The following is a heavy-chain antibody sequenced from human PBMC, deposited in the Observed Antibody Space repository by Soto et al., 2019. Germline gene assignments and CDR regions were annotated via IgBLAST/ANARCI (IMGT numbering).Heavy chain of an antibody. Sequence: EVQLVQSGAEVKKPGESLKISCKGSGYSFTTYWIGWVRQMPGKGLEWMGIIYPGDSDTRYSPSFQGQVTISADNSITTAYLQWRSLKASDPAMYYCATRAFCSSSSCYHYYMDVWGKGTTVTVSS. D-gene: IGHD2-2*01. V-gene: IGHV5-51*03. CDR1: GYSFTTYW. CDR2: IYPGDSDT. CDR3: ATRAFCSSSSCYHYYMDV. J-gene: IGHJ6*03.